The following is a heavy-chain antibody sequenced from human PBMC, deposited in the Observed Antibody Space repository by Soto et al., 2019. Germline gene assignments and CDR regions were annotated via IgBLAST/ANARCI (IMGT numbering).Heavy chain of an antibody. CDR3: ARAGAAPYYYYGLDV. J-gene: IGHJ6*02. CDR1: GYTFSTSG. CDR2: ISTYNGDT. D-gene: IGHD2-15*01. V-gene: IGHV1-18*01. Sequence: QVQLVQSGAEVRKPGASVKVSCKASGYTFSTSGMSWLRQAPGPGLEWMGWISTYNGDTNDAPKFQDRVTMTSDTCTSTVYLELRSLRSDDTAVYYCARAGAAPYYYYGLDVWGQWTRVTVSS.